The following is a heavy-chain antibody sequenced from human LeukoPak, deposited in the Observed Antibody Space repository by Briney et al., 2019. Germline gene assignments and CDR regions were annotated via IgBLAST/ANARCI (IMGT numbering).Heavy chain of an antibody. CDR1: GGSIRSSSYY. V-gene: IGHV4-39*07. D-gene: IGHD1-26*01. J-gene: IGHJ4*02. CDR3: ARNFLVGATGEFDY. CDR2: IYYSGNT. Sequence: SETLSLTCTVSGGSIRSSSYYWGWIRQPPGKGLEWIGSIYYSGNTYYNPSLKSRVTISVDTSKNQFSLKLSSVTTADTAVYYCARNFLVGATGEFDYWGQGTLVTVSS.